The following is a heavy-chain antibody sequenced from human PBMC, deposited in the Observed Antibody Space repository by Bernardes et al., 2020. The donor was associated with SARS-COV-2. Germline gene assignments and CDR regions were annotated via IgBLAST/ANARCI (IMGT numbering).Heavy chain of an antibody. D-gene: IGHD2-21*01. CDR1: GFSVSAYW. CDR2: INEDGRVI. J-gene: IGHJ4*02. V-gene: IGHV3-74*01. CDR3: ARDFGGNSDY. Sequence: GSLRLSCAASGFSVSAYWMHWVRQVPGEGLVWVARINEDGRVINYAESVRGRFTIYRDIADNKLYLQMKSLRADDSAVYYCARDFGGNSDYWGQGTLVTVSS.